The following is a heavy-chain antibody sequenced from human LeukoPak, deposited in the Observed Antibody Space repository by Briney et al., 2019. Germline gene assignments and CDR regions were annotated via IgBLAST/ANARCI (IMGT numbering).Heavy chain of an antibody. CDR1: GYTFTSYG. V-gene: IGHV1-69*04. CDR2: IIPILGIA. CDR3: ARGMVRGVRPDWFDP. D-gene: IGHD3-10*01. J-gene: IGHJ5*02. Sequence: SVKVSCKASGYTFTSYGISWVRQAPGQGLEWMGRIIPILGIANYAQKFQGRVTITADKSTSTAYMELSSLRSEDTAVYYCARGMVRGVRPDWFDPWGQGTLVTVSS.